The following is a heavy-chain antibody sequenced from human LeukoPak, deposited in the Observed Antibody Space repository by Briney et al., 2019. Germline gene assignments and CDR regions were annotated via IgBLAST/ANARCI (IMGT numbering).Heavy chain of an antibody. V-gene: IGHV3-23*01. CDR2: ISGSGGST. D-gene: IGHD3-22*01. CDR3: ARDDSSGYWPDAFDI. CDR1: GFTFSSYA. Sequence: RAGESLRLSCAASGFTFSSYAMSWVRQAPGKGLEWVSAISGSGGSTYYADSVKGRFTISRDNSKNTLYLQMNSLRAEDTAVYYCARDDSSGYWPDAFDIWGQGTMVTVSS. J-gene: IGHJ3*02.